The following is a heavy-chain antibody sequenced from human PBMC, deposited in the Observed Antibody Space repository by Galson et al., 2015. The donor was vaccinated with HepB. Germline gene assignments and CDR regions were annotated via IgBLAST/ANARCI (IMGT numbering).Heavy chain of an antibody. V-gene: IGHV3-48*01. CDR3: ARESATASD. CDR2: INSDSSTI. Sequence: SLRLSCAASGLTFSTYSLNWVRQAPGKGLEWISYINSDSSTIYYADSVKGRFTISRDNAKNSLYLQMNSLRAEDTAVYYCARESATASDWGQGTLVAVSS. J-gene: IGHJ4*02. D-gene: IGHD6-13*01. CDR1: GLTFSTYS.